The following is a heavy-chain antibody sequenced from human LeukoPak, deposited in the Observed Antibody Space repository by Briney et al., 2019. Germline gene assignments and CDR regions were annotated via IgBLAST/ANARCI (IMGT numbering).Heavy chain of an antibody. CDR3: AKDRSGSYSQGLDY. CDR1: GFTFSSYG. Sequence: GGSLRLSCAASGFTFSSYGMHWVRQAPGKGLEWVAFIRYDGTNKYYADSVKGRFTISRDNSKNTLYLQMNSLRAEDTAVYYCAKDRSGSYSQGLDYWGQGTLVTVSS. J-gene: IGHJ4*02. V-gene: IGHV3-30*02. D-gene: IGHD1-26*01. CDR2: IRYDGTNK.